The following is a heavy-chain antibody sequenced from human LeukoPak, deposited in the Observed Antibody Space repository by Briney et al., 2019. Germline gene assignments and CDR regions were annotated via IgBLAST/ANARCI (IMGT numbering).Heavy chain of an antibody. D-gene: IGHD3-22*01. CDR1: GGSFSGYY. Sequence: SETLSLTCAVYGGSFSGYYWSWIRQPPGKGLEWIGEINHSGSTNYNPSLKSRVTISVDTSKNQFSLKLSSVTAADTAVYYCARDRWGAGGDSSGYYFDYWGQGALVTVSS. J-gene: IGHJ4*02. CDR2: INHSGST. CDR3: ARDRWGAGGDSSGYYFDY. V-gene: IGHV4-34*01.